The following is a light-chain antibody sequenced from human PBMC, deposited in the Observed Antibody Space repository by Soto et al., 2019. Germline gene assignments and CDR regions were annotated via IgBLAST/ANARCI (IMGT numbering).Light chain of an antibody. CDR2: GVS. J-gene: IGKJ4*01. CDR3: QQYGDWPLT. V-gene: IGKV3D-15*01. CDR1: QSVSSH. Sequence: EIVLTQSPATLSLSPGERATLSCRASQSVSSHLAWFQQKPGQTPRLLMFGVSTRATGTPARFSGSGSGTEFTLIISSLQSEDFAVYYCQQYGDWPLTFGGGTKVEIK.